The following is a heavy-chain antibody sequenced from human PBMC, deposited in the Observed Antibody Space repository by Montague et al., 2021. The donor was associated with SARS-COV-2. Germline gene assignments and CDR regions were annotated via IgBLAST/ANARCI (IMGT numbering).Heavy chain of an antibody. CDR1: GFTFSSYA. CDR3: ARVEEKYYDILAGYYNPHYYYYGMDI. CDR2: ISYDGSNK. V-gene: IGHV3-30-3*01. Sequence: SLRLSCAASGFTFSSYAMHWVRQAPGKGLEWVAVISYDGSNKYYADSVKGRFTISRDNSKNTLYLQMNSLRAEDTAVYYCARVEEKYYDILAGYYNPHYYYYGMDIWGQGTRVTVSS. D-gene: IGHD3-9*01. J-gene: IGHJ6*02.